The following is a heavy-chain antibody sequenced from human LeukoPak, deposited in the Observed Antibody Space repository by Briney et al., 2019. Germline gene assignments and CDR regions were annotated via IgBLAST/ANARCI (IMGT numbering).Heavy chain of an antibody. CDR2: ISAYNGNT. D-gene: IGHD3-9*01. CDR1: GYTFTSYG. V-gene: IGHV1-18*01. CDR3: ARVDGYYDILTGANYGEYWFDP. J-gene: IGHJ5*02. Sequence: ASVKVSCKASGYTFTSYGISWVRQAPGQGLEWMGWISAYNGNTNYAQKLQGRVTMTTDTSTSTAYMELRSLRSDDTALYYCARVDGYYDILTGANYGEYWFDPWGQGTLVTVSS.